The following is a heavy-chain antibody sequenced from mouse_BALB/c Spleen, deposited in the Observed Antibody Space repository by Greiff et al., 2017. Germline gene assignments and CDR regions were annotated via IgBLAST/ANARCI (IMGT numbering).Heavy chain of an antibody. Sequence: QVQLQQSGAELMKPGASVKISCKATGYTFSSYWIEWVKQRPGHGLEWIGEILPGSGSTNYNEKFKGKATFTADTSSNTAYMQLSSLTSEDSAVYYCARSSNYRYDDGTWFAYWGQGTLVTVSA. D-gene: IGHD2-14*01. CDR1: GYTFSSYW. J-gene: IGHJ3*01. CDR2: ILPGSGST. V-gene: IGHV1-9*01. CDR3: ARSSNYRYDDGTWFAY.